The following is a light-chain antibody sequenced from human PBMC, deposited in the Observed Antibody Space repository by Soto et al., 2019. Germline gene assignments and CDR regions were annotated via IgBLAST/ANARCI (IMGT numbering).Light chain of an antibody. CDR1: QTVSRMY. V-gene: IGKV3D-7*01. J-gene: IGKJ1*01. CDR2: GTS. Sequence: EIVLTQSPATLSVSPGERATLSCRASQTVSRMYLSWFQQKPGQAPRLLIYGTSTRDTGIPVRFSGSGSGTDFTLTISRLQPEDFEVYFCHQDFNLPWTFGQGTKVDIK. CDR3: HQDFNLPWT.